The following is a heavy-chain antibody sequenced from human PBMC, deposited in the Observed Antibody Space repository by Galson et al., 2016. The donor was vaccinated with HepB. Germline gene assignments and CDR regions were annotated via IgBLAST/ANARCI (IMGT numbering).Heavy chain of an antibody. CDR2: ISHDGSNK. J-gene: IGHJ4*02. V-gene: IGHV3-30-3*01. CDR3: ASDGLSRGTLDY. CDR1: GFFFSSSA. Sequence: SLRLSCAASGFFFSSSAMHWVRQPPGKGLEWVAVISHDGSNKYCADSVKGRFTISRDNSRNTMYLQMNSLTPEDTAVYYCASDGLSRGTLDYWGQGILVTVSS. D-gene: IGHD1-1*01.